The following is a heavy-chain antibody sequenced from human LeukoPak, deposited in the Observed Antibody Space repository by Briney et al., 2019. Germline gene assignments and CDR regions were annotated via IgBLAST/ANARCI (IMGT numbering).Heavy chain of an antibody. CDR2: ISSGSSYK. Sequence: NTGGSLRLSCTASGFTFSHYTMNWVRQAPGKGLEWVSSISSGSSYKNYAASVKGRFTISRDNARNSMYLQMSSLRPEDTAVYYCARGTPYFDYWGQGTLVTVSS. CDR1: GFTFSHYT. V-gene: IGHV3-21*06. J-gene: IGHJ4*02. D-gene: IGHD2-15*01. CDR3: ARGTPYFDY.